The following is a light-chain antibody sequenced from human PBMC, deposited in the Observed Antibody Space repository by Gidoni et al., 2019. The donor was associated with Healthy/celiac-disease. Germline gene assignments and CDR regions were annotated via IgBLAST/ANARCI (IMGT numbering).Light chain of an antibody. CDR2: DAS. Sequence: IQLTQSPSSLAASVGDRVTITCRASQGISSALAWYQQKPGQAPNLLIYDASTLESGVPSRFSGSGSGTDFTLTISSLQPEDFATYYCQQCNSYPLTFGQGTRLEIK. V-gene: IGKV1-13*02. CDR3: QQCNSYPLT. J-gene: IGKJ5*01. CDR1: QGISSA.